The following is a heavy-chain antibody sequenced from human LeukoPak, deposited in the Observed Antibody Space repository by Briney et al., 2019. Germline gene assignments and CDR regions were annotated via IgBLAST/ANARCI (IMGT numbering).Heavy chain of an antibody. D-gene: IGHD3-22*01. CDR3: AYDYDRRGYLGY. CDR1: GGTFSSYT. Sequence: ASVKVSCKASGGTFSSYTISWVRQAPGQGLEWMGRIIPILGIANYAQKFQGRVTITADKSTSTAYMELSSLRSEDTAVYYCAYDYDRRGYLGYWGQGTLVTVSS. CDR2: IIPILGIA. J-gene: IGHJ4*02. V-gene: IGHV1-69*02.